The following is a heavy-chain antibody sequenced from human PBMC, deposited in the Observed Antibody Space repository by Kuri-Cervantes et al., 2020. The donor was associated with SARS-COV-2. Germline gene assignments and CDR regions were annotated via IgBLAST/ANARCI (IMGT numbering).Heavy chain of an antibody. Sequence: SVKVSCKASGGTFSSYAISWVRQAPGQGLEWMGGIIPIFGTANYAQKFQGRVTITADESTSTAYMELRSLRSDDTAVYYCARGGVAATVRPDYWGQGTLVTVSS. D-gene: IGHD6-13*01. CDR1: GGTFSSYA. V-gene: IGHV1-69*13. CDR3: ARGGVAATVRPDY. CDR2: IIPIFGTA. J-gene: IGHJ4*02.